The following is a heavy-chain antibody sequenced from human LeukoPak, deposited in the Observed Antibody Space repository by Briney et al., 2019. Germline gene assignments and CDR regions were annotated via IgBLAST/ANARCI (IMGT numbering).Heavy chain of an antibody. CDR1: GFTFSSYA. J-gene: IGHJ4*02. V-gene: IGHV3-23*01. CDR2: ISGSGGST. CDR3: AKDYVSRDGYWDFDY. D-gene: IGHD5-24*01. Sequence: PGGSLRLSCAASGFTFSSYAMSWVRQAPGKGLEWVSAISGSGGSTYYADSVKGRFTISRDNSKNTLYLQMNSLRAEDTAVYFCAKDYVSRDGYWDFDYWGQGIQVAVSS.